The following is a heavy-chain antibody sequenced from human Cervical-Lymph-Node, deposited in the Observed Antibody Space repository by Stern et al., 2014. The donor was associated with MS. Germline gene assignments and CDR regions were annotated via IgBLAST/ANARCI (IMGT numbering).Heavy chain of an antibody. CDR1: GGTFSSYT. CDR2: IIPMYDIA. CDR3: ARVPLVVLVPTRGDAFDI. V-gene: IGHV1-69*09. J-gene: IGHJ3*02. D-gene: IGHD2-21*01. Sequence: VQLLESGAEVRKPGSSVRVSCKTSGGTFSSYTISWVRQVPGQGLEWIGRIIPMYDIANYAQKFQGRVTITADKSTSTAYMELSSLRSEDTAVYYCARVPLVVLVPTRGDAFDIWGQGTMVTVSS.